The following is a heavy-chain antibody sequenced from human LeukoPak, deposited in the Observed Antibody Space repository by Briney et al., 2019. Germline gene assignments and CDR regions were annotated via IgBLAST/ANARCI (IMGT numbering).Heavy chain of an antibody. V-gene: IGHV4-38-2*02. Sequence: SETLSLTCTVSGYSISSGYYWGWIRQPPGKGLEWIGNIYHSGSTYYNPSLKSRVTISVDTSKNQFSLKLSSVTAADTAVYYCARDRATIAADAFDIWGQGTMVTVSS. CDR3: ARDRATIAADAFDI. D-gene: IGHD6-25*01. J-gene: IGHJ3*02. CDR1: GYSISSGYY. CDR2: IYHSGST.